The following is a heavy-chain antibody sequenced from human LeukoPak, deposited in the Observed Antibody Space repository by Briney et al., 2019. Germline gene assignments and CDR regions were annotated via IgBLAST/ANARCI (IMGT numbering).Heavy chain of an antibody. J-gene: IGHJ4*02. D-gene: IGHD6-6*01. CDR2: IYSGGST. CDR1: GFTVSSNY. CDR3: AKDEYSSSPVTFDY. Sequence: QPGGSLRLSCAASGFTVSSNYMSWVRQAPGKGLEWVSVIYSGGSTYYADSVKGRFTISRDNSKNTLYLQMKTLRAEDTAVYYCAKDEYSSSPVTFDYWGQGTLVTVSS. V-gene: IGHV3-66*01.